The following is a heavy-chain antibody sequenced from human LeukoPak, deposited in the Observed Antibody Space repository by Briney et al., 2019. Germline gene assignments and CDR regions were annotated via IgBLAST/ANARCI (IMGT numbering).Heavy chain of an antibody. CDR3: ARENLGYFGSGGP. CDR1: RFTFSSYA. J-gene: IGHJ5*02. D-gene: IGHD3-10*01. CDR2: ISYDGSDK. Sequence: GGSLRLSCAASRFTFSSYAMHWVRQAPGKGLEWVAVISYDGSDKFYADSVKGRFTISRDNSKNTLLLQMNSLRAGDTAIYYCARENLGYFGSGGPWGQGTLVTVSS. V-gene: IGHV3-30*04.